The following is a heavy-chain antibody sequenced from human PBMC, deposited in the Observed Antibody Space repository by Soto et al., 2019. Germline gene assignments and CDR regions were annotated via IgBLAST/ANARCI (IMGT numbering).Heavy chain of an antibody. V-gene: IGHV6-1*01. CDR2: TYYRSRWSN. CDR3: AGTTSHQWYYMDV. CDR1: GDSVSSNSAA. Sequence: QVQLQASGPGLVKPSQTLSLTCAISGDSVSSNSAAWNWIRLSPSRGLAWLARTYYRSRWSNDYAVSVRSRITVNPDTSKNQFSLQLTSVTPEDTAVYYCAGTTSHQWYYMDVWGKGTTVTVSS. D-gene: IGHD1-7*01. J-gene: IGHJ6*03.